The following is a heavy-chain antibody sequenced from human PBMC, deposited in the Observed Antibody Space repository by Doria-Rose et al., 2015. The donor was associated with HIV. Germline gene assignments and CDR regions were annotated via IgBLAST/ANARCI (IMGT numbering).Heavy chain of an antibody. CDR3: ARIKSSRWYHKYYFDF. CDR1: GVSLSSPGMG. CDR2: IFSDDVS. D-gene: IGHD6-13*01. Sequence: SGPVLVKPTETLTLTCSVSGVSLSSPGMGMSWIRQPPGEALEWLANIFSDDVSSIKPSLKSRLTISRGTSKSQVVLTMTDMDPVDTATYYCARIKSSRWYHKYYFDFWGQGTLVIVSA. V-gene: IGHV2-26*01. J-gene: IGHJ4*02.